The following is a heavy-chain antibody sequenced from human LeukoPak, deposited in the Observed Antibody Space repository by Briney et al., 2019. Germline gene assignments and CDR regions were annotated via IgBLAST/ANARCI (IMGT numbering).Heavy chain of an antibody. Sequence: ASVKVSCKASGYTLSGYHMHWVRQAPGQGLEWMGWINPNSGGTYYAQNFQGRVTMTRDTSISTAYMELSRLRSDDTAVYYCARPRRRDNNFDYWGQGTLVTVSS. CDR1: GYTLSGYH. CDR3: ARPRRRDNNFDY. CDR2: INPNSGGT. V-gene: IGHV1-2*02. D-gene: IGHD2-15*01. J-gene: IGHJ4*02.